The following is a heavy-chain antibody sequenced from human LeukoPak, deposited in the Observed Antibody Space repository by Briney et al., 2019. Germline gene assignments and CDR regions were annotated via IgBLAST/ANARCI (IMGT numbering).Heavy chain of an antibody. J-gene: IGHJ4*02. Sequence: PGGSLRLSRAASGFTFSSYSMNWVRQAPGKGLEWVSSISSSSSYIYYADSVKGRFTISRDNAKNSLYLQMNSLRAEDTAVYYCARERDNLGYCSSTSCYVIDYWGQGTLVTVSS. V-gene: IGHV3-21*01. CDR3: ARERDNLGYCSSTSCYVIDY. CDR2: ISSSSSYI. D-gene: IGHD2-2*01. CDR1: GFTFSSYS.